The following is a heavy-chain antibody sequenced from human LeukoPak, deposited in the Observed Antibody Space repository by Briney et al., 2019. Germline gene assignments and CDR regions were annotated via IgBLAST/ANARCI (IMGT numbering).Heavy chain of an antibody. Sequence: GGSLRPSCAASEFTFSTYAMSWVRQAPGKGLEWVSTIGGSGGSTYYADSVKGRFTISRDNSRNTLYLQMNSLRAEDTAVYYCARRDYYDFDYWGQGTLVTVSS. CDR2: IGGSGGST. CDR3: ARRDYYDFDY. D-gene: IGHD3-10*01. J-gene: IGHJ4*02. V-gene: IGHV3-23*01. CDR1: EFTFSTYA.